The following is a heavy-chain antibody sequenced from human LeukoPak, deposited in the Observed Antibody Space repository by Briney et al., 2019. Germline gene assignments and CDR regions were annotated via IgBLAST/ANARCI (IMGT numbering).Heavy chain of an antibody. Sequence: SETLSLTCTVSGGSISSYYWSWLRQPAGKGLEWIGRVYTSGNANYNPSLKSRVTMSLDTSKNQFSLKLNSVTAADTAVYYCAGLGGYCTNAVCYSTFVIWGQGTMVTVSS. CDR1: GGSISSYY. CDR3: AGLGGYCTNAVCYSTFVI. CDR2: VYTSGNA. D-gene: IGHD2-8*01. V-gene: IGHV4-4*07. J-gene: IGHJ3*02.